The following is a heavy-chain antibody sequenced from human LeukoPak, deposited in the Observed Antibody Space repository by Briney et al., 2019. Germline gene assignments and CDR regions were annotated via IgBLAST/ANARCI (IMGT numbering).Heavy chain of an antibody. CDR1: GYSFTSYW. CDR2: IYPGDSDT. V-gene: IGHV5-51*01. D-gene: IGHD3-22*01. Sequence: GEPLKISCKGSGYSFTSYWIGWVRQMPGKGLEWMGIIYPGDSDTRYSPSFQGQVTISADKSISTAYLQWSSLKASDTAMYYCARRPYDSSGYCCAFDIWGQGTMVTVSS. CDR3: ARRPYDSSGYCCAFDI. J-gene: IGHJ3*02.